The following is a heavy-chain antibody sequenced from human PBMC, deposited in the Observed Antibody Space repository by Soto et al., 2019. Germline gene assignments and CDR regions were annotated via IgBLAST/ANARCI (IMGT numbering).Heavy chain of an antibody. V-gene: IGHV1-69*04. J-gene: IGHJ6*03. Sequence: GASVKVSCKASGGTFSSYTISWVRQAPGEGLEWMGRIIPILGIANYAQKFQGRVTITADKSTSTAYMELSSLRSEDTAVYYCARDRGYCSSTSCYDYYYYMDVWGKGTTVTVSS. CDR3: ARDRGYCSSTSCYDYYYYMDV. CDR2: IIPILGIA. CDR1: GGTFSSYT. D-gene: IGHD2-2*01.